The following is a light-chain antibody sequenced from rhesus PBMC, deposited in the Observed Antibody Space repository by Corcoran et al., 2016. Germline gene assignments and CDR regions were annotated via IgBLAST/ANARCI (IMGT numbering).Light chain of an antibody. Sequence: DIVMTQTPLSLSVTPGEPASISCRSSQSLLHSDGYTYLDWYLQKPGQSPELLIYLGSNRASGVPERCSVSGSGTDFTLTISRVEAEDVGVYYCMQRAQLYSFGQGTKVEIK. CDR1: QSLLHSDGYTY. J-gene: IGKJ2*01. CDR3: MQRAQLYS. V-gene: IGKV2-78*01. CDR2: LGS.